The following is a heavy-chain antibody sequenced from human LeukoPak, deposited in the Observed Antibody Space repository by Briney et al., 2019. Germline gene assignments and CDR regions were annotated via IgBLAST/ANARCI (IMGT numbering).Heavy chain of an antibody. CDR2: INHSGST. Sequence: SETLSLTCAVYGWSFSGYYWNWIRQPPGKGLEWIGEINHSGSTNYNPSLKSRVTISVDTSKNQFSLKLSSVTAADTAVYYCARRVRDQLLRNAFDIWGQGTMVTVSS. D-gene: IGHD2-2*01. CDR1: GWSFSGYY. CDR3: ARRVRDQLLRNAFDI. V-gene: IGHV4-34*01. J-gene: IGHJ3*02.